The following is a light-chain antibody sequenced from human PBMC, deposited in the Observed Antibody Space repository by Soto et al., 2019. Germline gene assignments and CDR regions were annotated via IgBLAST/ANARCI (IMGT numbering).Light chain of an antibody. CDR3: QQYNNWASIT. CDR1: QSVSSN. V-gene: IGKV3-15*01. J-gene: IGKJ5*01. Sequence: EIVRRQSPATLSVSAGERATLSCRASQSVSSNLAWYQQKPGQAPRLLIYGASTRATGIPARFSGSGSGTEFTLTISSLQSEDFAVYYCQQYNNWASITFGQGTRLEIK. CDR2: GAS.